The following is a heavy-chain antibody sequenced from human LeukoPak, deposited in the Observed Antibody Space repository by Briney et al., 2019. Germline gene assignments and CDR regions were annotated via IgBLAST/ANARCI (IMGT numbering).Heavy chain of an antibody. CDR3: ARERELDDAFDI. V-gene: IGHV3-33*08. J-gene: IGHJ3*02. CDR2: LWYGSDK. D-gene: IGHD1-26*01. CDR1: GFSFDGYG. Sequence: GKSLRLSCAASGFSFDGYGMHWFRQAPGKGLEWVAGLWYGSDKYYADSVKGRFTISRDNAKNSLYLQMNSLRAEDTAVYYCARERELDDAFDIWGQGTMVTVSS.